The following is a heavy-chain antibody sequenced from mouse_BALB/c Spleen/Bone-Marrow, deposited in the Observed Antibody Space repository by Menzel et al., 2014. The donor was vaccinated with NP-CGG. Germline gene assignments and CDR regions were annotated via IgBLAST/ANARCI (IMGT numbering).Heavy chain of an antibody. D-gene: IGHD2-10*02. CDR3: TREYGNYPFDY. CDR2: IYPSDSYT. V-gene: IGHV1-69*02. CDR1: GYTFTSYW. Sequence: VQPQQSGAELVRPGASVKLSCKASGYTFTSYWINWVKQRPGQGLEWIGNIYPSDSYTNYNQKFKDKATLTVDKSSSTAYMQLSSPTSEDSAVYYCTREYGNYPFDYWGQGTTLTVSS. J-gene: IGHJ2*01.